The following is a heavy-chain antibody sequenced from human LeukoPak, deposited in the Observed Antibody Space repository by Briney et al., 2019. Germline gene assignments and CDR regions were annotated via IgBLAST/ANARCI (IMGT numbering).Heavy chain of an antibody. CDR2: IHYSGST. D-gene: IGHD4-23*01. J-gene: IGHJ4*02. CDR1: GGSISSDY. CDR3: ARLGRKTTVVPPDFDC. Sequence: SETLSLTCTLAGGSISSDYWSWVRQPPGKGLEWIGYIHYSGSTNYNASLKSRLTMSVDMSKNQFSLKLTSVTAADTAVYYCARLGRKTTVVPPDFDCWGQGTLVSVSS. V-gene: IGHV4-59*01.